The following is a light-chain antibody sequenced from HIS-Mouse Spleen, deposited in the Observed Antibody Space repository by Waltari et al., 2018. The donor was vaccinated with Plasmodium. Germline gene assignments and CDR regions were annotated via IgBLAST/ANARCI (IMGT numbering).Light chain of an antibody. CDR2: GAP. Sequence: EIAMTHSPATLPVSPGERATLHCRASQSVSSNLAWYQQKPGQAPRPLIYGAPTRATGIPARFSGSGSGTEFTLTISSLQSEDFAVYYCQQYNNWPPLTFGGGTKVEIK. J-gene: IGKJ4*01. CDR3: QQYNNWPPLT. V-gene: IGKV3-15*01. CDR1: QSVSSN.